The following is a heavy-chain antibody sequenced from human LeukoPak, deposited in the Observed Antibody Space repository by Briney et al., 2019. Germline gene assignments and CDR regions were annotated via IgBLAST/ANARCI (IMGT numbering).Heavy chain of an antibody. D-gene: IGHD3-22*01. CDR3: ATFTSPYYYDSSGYYFDY. Sequence: GASVKVSCKVSGYTLTELSMHWVRQAPGKGLEWMGGFDPEDGETIYAQKFQGRVTMTEDTSTDTAYMELSSLRSEDTAVYYCATFTSPYYYDSSGYYFDYWGQGTLVTVSS. V-gene: IGHV1-24*01. CDR2: FDPEDGET. J-gene: IGHJ4*02. CDR1: GYTLTELS.